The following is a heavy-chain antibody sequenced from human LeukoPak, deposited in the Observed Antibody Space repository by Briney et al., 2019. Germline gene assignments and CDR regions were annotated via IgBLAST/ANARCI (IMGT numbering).Heavy chain of an antibody. CDR1: GFTFSSYG. J-gene: IGHJ3*02. CDR2: ISYDGSNK. V-gene: IGHV3-30*03. Sequence: GRSLRLSCAASGFTFSSYGMHWVRQAPGKGLEWVAVISYDGSNKYYADSVKGRFTISRDNSKNTLYLQMNSLRAEDTAVYYCARDSSTMIVVVITPALDAFDIWGQGTMVTVSS. D-gene: IGHD3-22*01. CDR3: ARDSSTMIVVVITPALDAFDI.